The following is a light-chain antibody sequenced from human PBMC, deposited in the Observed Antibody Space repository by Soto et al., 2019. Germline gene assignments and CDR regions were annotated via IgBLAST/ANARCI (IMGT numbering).Light chain of an antibody. J-gene: IGKJ1*01. CDR2: DAS. Sequence: DIQMTQSPSTLSASVGDRVTITCRASQSVSTWLAWYQQRPGKPPKLLIYDASSLQSGVPSKFSGGGSGTEFTLTISSLQPDDFATYYCQQYYNYWTFGQGNKVDIK. CDR3: QQYYNYWT. V-gene: IGKV1-5*01. CDR1: QSVSTW.